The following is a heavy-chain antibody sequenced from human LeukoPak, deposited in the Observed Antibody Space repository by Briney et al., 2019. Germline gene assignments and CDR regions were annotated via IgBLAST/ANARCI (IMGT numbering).Heavy chain of an antibody. Sequence: SETLSLTCTVSGGSISSGSYYWSWIRQPPGRGLEWIGEINHSGSTNYNPSLKSRVTISVDTSKNQFSLKLSSVTAADTAVYYCARRLPAAPYGYWGQGTLVTVSS. CDR3: ARRLPAAPYGY. D-gene: IGHD2-2*01. J-gene: IGHJ4*02. CDR2: INHSGST. V-gene: IGHV4-39*07. CDR1: GGSISSGSYY.